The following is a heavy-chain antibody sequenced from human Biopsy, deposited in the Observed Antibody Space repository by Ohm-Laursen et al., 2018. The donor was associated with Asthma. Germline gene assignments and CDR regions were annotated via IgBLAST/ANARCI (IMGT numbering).Heavy chain of an antibody. Sequence: ASVKVSCKASGYTFIGCHIHWMRQAPGQGLEWMGWINAANGNTKYSQKFQGRLTISRDTSASTAYMDLSSLRSEDTAVYYCARTYYDFLTGQVKDVFGVWGQGTMVTVSS. V-gene: IGHV1-3*01. CDR3: ARTYYDFLTGQVKDVFGV. CDR2: INAANGNT. D-gene: IGHD3-9*01. CDR1: GYTFIGCH. J-gene: IGHJ3*01.